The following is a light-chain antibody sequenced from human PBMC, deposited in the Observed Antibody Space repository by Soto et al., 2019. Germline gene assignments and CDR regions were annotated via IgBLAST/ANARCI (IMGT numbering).Light chain of an antibody. CDR3: QQYNNWPIT. Sequence: EIVMTQSPATLSVSPGERGTLSWRASQYIGSNLAWYQQKPGQAPRLLIYGASTRATGIPARFSGSGSGTEFTLTISSLQSEDFAVYYCQQYNNWPITFGQGTRLEIK. V-gene: IGKV3-15*01. CDR1: QYIGSN. J-gene: IGKJ5*01. CDR2: GAS.